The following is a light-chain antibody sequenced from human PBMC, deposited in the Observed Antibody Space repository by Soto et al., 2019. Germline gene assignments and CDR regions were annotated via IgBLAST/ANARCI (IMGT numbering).Light chain of an antibody. CDR1: SSNIGRNT. CDR2: NNN. V-gene: IGLV1-44*01. CDR3: AAWDDGLNGSV. Sequence: VLTQPPSASRTPGQRVTISCSGSSSNIGRNTVNWYQQVPGTAPKLLIYNNNQRPSGVPGRFSGSKSGTSASLAIIGLQSEDEADYYCAAWDDGLNGSVFGAGTKVTVL. J-gene: IGLJ1*01.